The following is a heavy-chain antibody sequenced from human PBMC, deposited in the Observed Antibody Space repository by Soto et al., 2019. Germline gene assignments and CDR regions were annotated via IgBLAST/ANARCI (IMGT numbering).Heavy chain of an antibody. CDR1: GGSISSYY. J-gene: IGHJ6*03. CDR2: IYYSGST. V-gene: IGHV4-59*01. CDR3: ASLTWGFLEWPYYMDV. D-gene: IGHD3-3*01. Sequence: SETLSLTCTVSGGSISSYYWSWIRQPPGKGLEWIGYIYYSGSTNYNPSLKSRVTISVDTSKNQFSLKLSSVTAADTAVYYCASLTWGFLEWPYYMDVWGKGTTVTVSS.